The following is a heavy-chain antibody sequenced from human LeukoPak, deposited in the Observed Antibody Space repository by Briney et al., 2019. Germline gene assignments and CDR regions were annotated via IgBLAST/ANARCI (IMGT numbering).Heavy chain of an antibody. J-gene: IGHJ2*01. CDR1: GGSITSFY. CDR2: ISSSGNT. Sequence: SETLSLPCTVSGGSITSFYWTWIRQSAEKGLEWIGRISSSGNTKYNPSLNSRVTMSVDTSKNQFSLNLKSVTAADTAFYYCASQTLPGWYFNVWGRGTLVTVSS. V-gene: IGHV4-4*07. CDR3: ASQTLPGWYFNV.